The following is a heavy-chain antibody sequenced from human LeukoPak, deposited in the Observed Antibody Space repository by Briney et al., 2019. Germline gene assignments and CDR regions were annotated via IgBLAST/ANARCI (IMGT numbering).Heavy chain of an antibody. CDR2: IILIVGAA. CDR3: ARDQSFGGQWLASYFDY. Sequence: SVYVSCEASVVTLSSYAISWVRHAPGQGLEWMGRIILIVGAANYAQQLQGRSTITKADSTSSAYMKLGSRRPEDTAVYYWARDQSFGGQWLASYFDYWGQGTLVTVSS. V-gene: IGHV1-69*05. D-gene: IGHD6-19*01. CDR1: VVTLSSYA. J-gene: IGHJ4*02.